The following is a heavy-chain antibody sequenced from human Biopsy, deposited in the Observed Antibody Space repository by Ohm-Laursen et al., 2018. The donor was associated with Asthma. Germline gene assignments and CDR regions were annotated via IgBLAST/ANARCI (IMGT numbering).Heavy chain of an antibody. CDR3: ARVFESSEWGPFYHFGLDV. CDR2: ISSSGSTT. V-gene: IGHV3-11*01. CDR1: GFTFGNFW. J-gene: IGHJ6*02. D-gene: IGHD6-25*01. Sequence: GSLRLSCAASGFTFGNFWMSWGRQTPGKGLEWVSSISSSGSTTYPAESVKGRFTISRDNAQKSLFLQMGSLRAEDTAIYYCARVFESSEWGPFYHFGLDVWGQGTTVAVSS.